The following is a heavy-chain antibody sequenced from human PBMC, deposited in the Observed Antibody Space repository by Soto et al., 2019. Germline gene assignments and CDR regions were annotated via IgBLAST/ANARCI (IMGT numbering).Heavy chain of an antibody. V-gene: IGHV1-69*12. J-gene: IGHJ2*01. Sequence: QVQLVQSGAAVKKPGSSVKVSCKASGGTFSTYAISWVRQAPGQGLEWMGGIIPIFGTANYAQRFQGRVTITADESTSTAYMQLSSLRSEDTAVYYCAQTLGLAVAGPGRFHLWGRCTLVTVSS. D-gene: IGHD6-19*01. CDR1: GGTFSTYA. CDR2: IIPIFGTA. CDR3: AQTLGLAVAGPGRFHL.